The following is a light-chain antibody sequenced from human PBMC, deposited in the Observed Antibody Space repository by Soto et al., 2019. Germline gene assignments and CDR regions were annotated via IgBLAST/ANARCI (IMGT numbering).Light chain of an antibody. V-gene: IGLV2-14*01. Sequence: QSVLTQPASVSGSPGQPITISCTGTSSDVGANNYVSWYQHHPGKAPKLSIYEVSNRPSGVSSRFSGSKSGNTASLTISGLQAEDDDDYYCSSYINSLTFVVFGGGTKLTVL. CDR3: SSYINSLTFVV. J-gene: IGLJ2*01. CDR1: SSDVGANNY. CDR2: EVS.